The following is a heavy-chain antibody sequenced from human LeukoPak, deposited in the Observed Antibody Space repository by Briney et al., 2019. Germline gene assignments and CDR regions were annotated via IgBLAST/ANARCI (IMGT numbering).Heavy chain of an antibody. D-gene: IGHD3-10*01. J-gene: IGHJ4*02. CDR1: GFSSSSYG. CDR3: ASRYYGSGSLIDY. CDR2: ISYDGSNK. V-gene: IGHV3-30*03. Sequence: GRSLRLSCAASGFSSSSYGMHWVRQAPGKGLEWVAVISYDGSNKYYADSVKGRFTISRDNSKNTLYLQMNSLRAEDTAVYYCASRYYGSGSLIDYWGQGTLVTVSS.